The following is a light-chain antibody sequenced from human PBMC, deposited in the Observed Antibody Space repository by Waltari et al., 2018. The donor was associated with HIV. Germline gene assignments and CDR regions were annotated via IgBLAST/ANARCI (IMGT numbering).Light chain of an antibody. V-gene: IGKV1-17*01. CDR2: SAS. CDR3: LQHHHYPLT. CDR1: QDIGSD. J-gene: IGKJ4*01. Sequence: DIQMTQSPSSLSASVGDRVAVTCRASQDIGSDLAWYHQGGTEAPKRLIYSASSLQNGVPSRFSGVGSGTDFTLTINGLRPEDSATYFCLQHHHYPLTFGGGT.